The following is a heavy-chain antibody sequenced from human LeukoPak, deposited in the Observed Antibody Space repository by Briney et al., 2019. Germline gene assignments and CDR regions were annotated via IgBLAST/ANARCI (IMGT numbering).Heavy chain of an antibody. J-gene: IGHJ4*02. V-gene: IGHV3-64D*06. CDR2: ISSNGDRT. CDR3: VKSNWD. D-gene: IGHD7-27*01. CDR1: GFTFSSYY. Sequence: PGGSLRLSCSASGFTFSSYYMHWVRQAPGQGLEYIATISSNGDRTNYADSMKGRLAISRDNSKNTLYLRMSSVRAEDTAVYYCVKSNWDWGQGTLVTVSS.